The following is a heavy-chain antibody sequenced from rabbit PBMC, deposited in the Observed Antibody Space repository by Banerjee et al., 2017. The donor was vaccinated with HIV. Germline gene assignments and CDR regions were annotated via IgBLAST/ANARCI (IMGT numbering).Heavy chain of an antibody. J-gene: IGHJ3*01. CDR2: IDAGRGST. Sequence: EESGGDLVKPEGSLTLTCTASGFSFSSSYWICWVRQAPGKGLEWIGCIDAGRGSTYYASWAKGRFTMSKTSSTTVTLQMTSLTAADTATYFCARDGAGYAGYGYAHLWGQGTLVTVS. V-gene: IGHV1S45*01. CDR3: ARDGAGYAGYGYAHL. CDR1: GFSFSSSYW. D-gene: IGHD6-1*01.